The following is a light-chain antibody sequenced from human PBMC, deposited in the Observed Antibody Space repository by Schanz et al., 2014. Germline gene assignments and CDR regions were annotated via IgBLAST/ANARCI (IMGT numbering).Light chain of an antibody. J-gene: IGLJ2*01. CDR2: EVS. CDR3: SSYTSSGTPVV. Sequence: QSALTQPPSASGSPGQSVTISCTGTSSDVGGYKYVSWYQQHPGKAPKLMIYEVSKRPSGVPDRFSGSKSGNTASLTISGLQAGDEAEYYCSSYTSSGTPVVFGGGTKLTVL. V-gene: IGLV2-8*01. CDR1: SSDVGGYKY.